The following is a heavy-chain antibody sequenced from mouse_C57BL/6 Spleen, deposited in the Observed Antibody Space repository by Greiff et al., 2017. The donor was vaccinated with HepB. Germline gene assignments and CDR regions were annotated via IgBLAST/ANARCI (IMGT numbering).Heavy chain of an antibody. CDR2: ISDGGSYT. CDR1: GFTFSSYA. V-gene: IGHV5-4*01. CDR3: AREGYDYDKYFDY. Sequence: EVKLMESGGGLVKPGGSLKLSCAASGFTFSSYAMSWVRQTPEKRLEWVATISDGGSYTYYPDNVKGRFTISRDNAKNNLYLQMSHLKSEDTAMYYCAREGYDYDKYFDYWGQGTTLTVSS. J-gene: IGHJ2*01. D-gene: IGHD2-4*01.